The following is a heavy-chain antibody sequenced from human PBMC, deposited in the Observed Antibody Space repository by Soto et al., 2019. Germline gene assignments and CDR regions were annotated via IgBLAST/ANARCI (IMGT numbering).Heavy chain of an antibody. V-gene: IGHV3-49*03. J-gene: IGHJ3*02. CDR3: TRPGQYYDFWSPLLFDI. Sequence: PGGSLRLSCTASGFTFGDYAMSWFRQAPGKGLEWVGFIRSKAYGGTTECAASVKGRFTISRDDSKSIAYLQMNSLKTEDTAVYYCTRPGQYYDFWSPLLFDIWGQGTMVTVSS. D-gene: IGHD3-3*01. CDR2: IRSKAYGGTT. CDR1: GFTFGDYA.